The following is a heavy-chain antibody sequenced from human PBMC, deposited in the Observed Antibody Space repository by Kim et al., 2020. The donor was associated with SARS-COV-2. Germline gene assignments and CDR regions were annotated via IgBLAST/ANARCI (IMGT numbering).Heavy chain of an antibody. D-gene: IGHD5-12*01. CDR2: IYYSGSA. J-gene: IGHJ5*02. CDR1: GGSISYSSSYY. CDR3: ARHVRSGFDYAPLGWFDP. V-gene: IGHV4-39*01. Sequence: SETLSLTCTVSGGSISYSSSYYWVWIRQPPGKGLEWIGYIYYSGSAYYNPSLKSRVTISVDTSKNQFSLNLSSVTAADTAVYYCARHVRSGFDYAPLGWFDPWGQGTLVTVSS.